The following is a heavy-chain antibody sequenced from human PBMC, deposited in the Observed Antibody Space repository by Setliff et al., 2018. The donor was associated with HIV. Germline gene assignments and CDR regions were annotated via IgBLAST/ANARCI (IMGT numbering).Heavy chain of an antibody. Sequence: SVKVSCKTSGGTFSSYGISWVRQAPGQGLEWMGGIIPMFGTGFYAQKFQGRVTITTDESRSTAYMELSSLSSEDTAVFYCVRVGHSSSYHYYGMDVWGQGTTVTVSS. J-gene: IGHJ6*02. CDR1: GGTFSSYG. D-gene: IGHD6-13*01. V-gene: IGHV1-69*05. CDR2: IIPMFGTG. CDR3: VRVGHSSSYHYYGMDV.